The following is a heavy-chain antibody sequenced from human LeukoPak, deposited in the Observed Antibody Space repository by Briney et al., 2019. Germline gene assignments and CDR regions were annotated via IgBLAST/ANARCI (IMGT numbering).Heavy chain of an antibody. CDR2: IKGDGSEN. D-gene: IGHD2-15*01. Sequence: PGGSLRLSCGASGFTFSSHWMTWVRQAPGEGLEFVANIKGDGSENNYADSVKGRFTVSRDNAKNSLYLRMNSLRAEDTALYYCARGYSRAAFDIWGQGTVVAVSS. CDR3: ARGYSRAAFDI. J-gene: IGHJ3*02. V-gene: IGHV3-7*01. CDR1: GFTFSSHW.